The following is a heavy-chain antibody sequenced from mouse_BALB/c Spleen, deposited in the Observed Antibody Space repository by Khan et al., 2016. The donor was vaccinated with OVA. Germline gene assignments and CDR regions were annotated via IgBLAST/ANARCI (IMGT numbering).Heavy chain of an antibody. Sequence: QVQLQQPGAELVKPGASVRLSCKASGYTFTSYWMHWVKQRPGQGLEWIGEINPSNGRTNYNEQFKSKATLTVVKSSSTAYMQLSSLTSEDSAVYYCARFPYYRYDEGYYVMDYGGQGTSVTVSS. CDR3: ARFPYYRYDEGYYVMDY. D-gene: IGHD2-14*01. CDR2: INPSNGRT. J-gene: IGHJ4*01. V-gene: IGHV1S81*02. CDR1: GYTFTSYW.